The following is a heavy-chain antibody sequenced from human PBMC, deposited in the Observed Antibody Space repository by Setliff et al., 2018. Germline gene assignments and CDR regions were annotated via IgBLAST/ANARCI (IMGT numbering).Heavy chain of an antibody. J-gene: IGHJ4*02. CDR1: GYTFTSYY. CDR3: ARDLTGTSGY. V-gene: IGHV1-46*01. D-gene: IGHD1-7*01. CDR2: INPSGGST. Sequence: ASVKVSCKASGYTFTSYYMHWVRQAPGQGLEWMGIINPSGGSTSYAQKFQGRVTITTDTSASTAYMELSSLRSEDTAVFYCARDLTGTSGYWGQGTLVTVSS.